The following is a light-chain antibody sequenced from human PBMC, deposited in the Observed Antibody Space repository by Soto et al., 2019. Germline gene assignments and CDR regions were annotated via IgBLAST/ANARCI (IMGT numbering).Light chain of an antibody. J-gene: IGLJ1*01. CDR1: SSDIGDYDY. V-gene: IGLV2-14*01. CDR3: SSYTSSSILYV. Sequence: QSVLAQPASVSGSPGQSITISCTGTSSDIGDYDYVSWYQHLPGKAPKLLIFDVTHRPSGVSDRFSGSKSGNTASLTISGVRPEDEADYYCSSYTSSSILYVFGTGTKVTVL. CDR2: DVT.